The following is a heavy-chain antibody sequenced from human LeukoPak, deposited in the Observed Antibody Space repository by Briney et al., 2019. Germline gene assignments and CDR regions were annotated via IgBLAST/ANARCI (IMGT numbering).Heavy chain of an antibody. CDR3: AKDYRAVTTSHFDY. CDR1: GFTFSSFA. V-gene: IGHV3-23*01. J-gene: IGHJ4*02. Sequence: GGSLRPSCAASGFTFSSFAMSWVRQAPGKGLEWVSAINGNFNSTYYADSVKGRFTISRDNSKNTLYLQMNSLRAEDMAVYYCAKDYRAVTTSHFDYWGQGTLVTVSS. D-gene: IGHD4-17*01. CDR2: INGNFNST.